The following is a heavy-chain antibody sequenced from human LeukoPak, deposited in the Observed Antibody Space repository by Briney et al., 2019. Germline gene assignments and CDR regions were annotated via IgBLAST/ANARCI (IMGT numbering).Heavy chain of an antibody. CDR1: GGSISSGDYY. Sequence: PSQTLSLTCTVSGGSISSGDYYWSWIRQPPGKGLEWIGYIYYSGSTYYNPSLKSRVTISVDTSKNQFSLKLSSVTAADTAVYYCARGSCSSTSCYTADYLDYWGQGTLVTVSS. V-gene: IGHV4-30-4*08. D-gene: IGHD2-2*02. CDR2: IYYSGST. CDR3: ARGSCSSTSCYTADYLDY. J-gene: IGHJ4*02.